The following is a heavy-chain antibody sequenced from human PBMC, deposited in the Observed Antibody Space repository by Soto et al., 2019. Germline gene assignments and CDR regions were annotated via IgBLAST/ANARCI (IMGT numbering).Heavy chain of an antibody. V-gene: IGHV4-39*01. CDR3: ARSLGGYYDSSGYYLSWDYFDY. CDR2: IYYSGST. CDR1: CGSISSSSYY. D-gene: IGHD3-22*01. J-gene: IGHJ4*02. Sequence: SETLSLTCTVSCGSISSSSYYWGWIRQPPGKGLEWIGSIYYSGSTYYNPSLKSRVTISVDTSKNQFSLKLSSVTAAGTAVYYCARSLGGYYDSSGYYLSWDYFDYWGQGTLVTVSS.